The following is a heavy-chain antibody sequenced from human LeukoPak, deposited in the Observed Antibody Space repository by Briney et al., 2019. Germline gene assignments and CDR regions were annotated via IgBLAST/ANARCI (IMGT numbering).Heavy chain of an antibody. D-gene: IGHD3-10*01. V-gene: IGHV4-39*07. J-gene: IGHJ4*02. Sequence: SETLSLTCTVSGGSISSSSYYWGWIRQPPGKGLEWIGSIYYRGSTYYNPSLKSRVTMSVDTSKNQFSLKLSSVTAADTAVYYCAREITMVRGLIDYWGQGTLVTVSS. CDR1: GGSISSSSYY. CDR2: IYYRGST. CDR3: AREITMVRGLIDY.